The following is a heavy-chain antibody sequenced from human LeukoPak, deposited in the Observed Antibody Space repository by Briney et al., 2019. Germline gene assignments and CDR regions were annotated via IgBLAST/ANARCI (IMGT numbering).Heavy chain of an antibody. J-gene: IGHJ4*02. D-gene: IGHD1-1*01. CDR1: GFPFSDYD. V-gene: IGHV3-13*01. CDR3: ARVAKERVGGVYYFDY. CDR2: IGTAGDT. Sequence: PGGSLRLSCAASGFPFSDYDIHLVRQATGKLLEWVSAIGTAGDTYYTGSVKGRFTISRENAKNSLYLQMNSLRAGDTAVYYCARVAKERVGGVYYFDYWGQGTLVTVSS.